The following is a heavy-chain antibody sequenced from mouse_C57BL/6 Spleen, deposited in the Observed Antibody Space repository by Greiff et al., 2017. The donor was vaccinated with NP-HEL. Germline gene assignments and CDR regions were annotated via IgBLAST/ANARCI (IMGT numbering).Heavy chain of an antibody. CDR1: GYSITSGYY. D-gene: IGHD2-4*01. Sequence: VQLQQSGPGLVKPSQSLSLTCSVTGYSITSGYYWNWIRQFPGNKLEWMGYISYDGSNNYNPSLKNRISITRDTSKNQFFLKLNSVTTEDTATYYCARGDYDYPYYWGQGTSVTVSS. V-gene: IGHV3-6*01. CDR3: ARGDYDYPYY. CDR2: ISYDGSN. J-gene: IGHJ4*01.